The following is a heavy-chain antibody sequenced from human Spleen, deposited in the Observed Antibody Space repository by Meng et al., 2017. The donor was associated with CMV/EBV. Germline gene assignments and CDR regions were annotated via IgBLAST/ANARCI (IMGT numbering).Heavy chain of an antibody. J-gene: IGHJ5*02. CDR2: ISSAGSYI. CDR1: GFTFSSYS. V-gene: IGHV3-21*05. Sequence: GGSLRLSCAASGFTFSSYSMNWVRQAPGKGLEWVSYISSAGSYIYYADSVKGRFTISRDNAKSSLFLQMNSLRAEDTAVYYCARQRAYGDFWFDPWGQGTLVTVSS. D-gene: IGHD4-17*01. CDR3: ARQRAYGDFWFDP.